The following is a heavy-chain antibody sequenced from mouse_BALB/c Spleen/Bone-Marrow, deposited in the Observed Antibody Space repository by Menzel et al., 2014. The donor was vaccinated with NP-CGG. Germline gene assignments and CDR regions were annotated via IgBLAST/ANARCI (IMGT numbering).Heavy chain of an antibody. V-gene: IGHV14-3*02. CDR2: IDPANGNT. D-gene: IGHD1-1*01. CDR1: GFNIKDTY. CDR3: ASYYYGSSRFAY. J-gene: IGHJ3*01. Sequence: EVKLVDSGAELVKPGASVKLSCTASGFNIKDTYMHWVKQRPEQGLEWIGRIDPANGNTKYDPKFQGKATITADTSSNTAYLQLSSLTSEDTAVYYCASYYYGSSRFAYWGQGTPVTVSA.